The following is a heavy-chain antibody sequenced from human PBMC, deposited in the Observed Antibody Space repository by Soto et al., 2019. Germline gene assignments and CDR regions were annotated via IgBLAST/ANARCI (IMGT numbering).Heavy chain of an antibody. J-gene: IGHJ5*02. D-gene: IGHD3-3*01. CDR2: IYRGGST. V-gene: IGHV3-53*01. Sequence: PGGSLRLSCAVSGFTVSDNYMTWVRQAPGKGLEWVSVIYRGGSTYYADSVKGRFTISRDTSKNTLYLQMSSLRAEDTAVYYCARDRGTIVGETYYKGWFDPWGQGTLVTVSS. CDR3: ARDRGTIVGETYYKGWFDP. CDR1: GFTVSDNY.